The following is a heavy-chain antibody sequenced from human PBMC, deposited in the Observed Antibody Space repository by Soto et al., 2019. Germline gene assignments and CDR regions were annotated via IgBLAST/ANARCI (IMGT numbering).Heavy chain of an antibody. D-gene: IGHD3-10*01. J-gene: IGHJ6*02. CDR1: SGSISSSSYY. CDR2: IYYSGST. V-gene: IGHV4-39*01. CDR3: ARHGDYYGSGSNFYYYYGMDV. Sequence: TLSLTCTGSSGSISSSSYYWGWIRQPPGKGLERIGSIYYSGSTYYNPSLKSRVTISVDTSKNQFSLKLSSVTAADTAVYYCARHGDYYGSGSNFYYYYGMDVWGQGT.